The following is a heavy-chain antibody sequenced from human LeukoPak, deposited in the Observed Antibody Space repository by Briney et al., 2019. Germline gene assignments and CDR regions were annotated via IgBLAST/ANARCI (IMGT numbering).Heavy chain of an antibody. J-gene: IGHJ4*02. V-gene: IGHV3-7*05. CDR3: ASTQTFDN. CDR1: GFTFSNYW. CDR2: IKQDGSEM. Sequence: GGSLRLSCAASGFTFSNYWMSWVRQAPGKGLEWVANIKQDGSEMYYVDSVKGRFTISRDNAKNSLHLHMNSLIAEDTAVYYCASTQTFDNWGPGTLVTVSS.